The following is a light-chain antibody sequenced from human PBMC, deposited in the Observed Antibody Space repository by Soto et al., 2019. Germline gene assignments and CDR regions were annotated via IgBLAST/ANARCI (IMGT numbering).Light chain of an antibody. CDR1: QSAGNTY. CDR3: QQYGSSRT. J-gene: IGKJ1*01. V-gene: IGKV3-20*01. Sequence: EIELTQSPGTLSLSPGERATLSCRASQSAGNTYLAWYQQKPGQAPRLLIYGTSSRATGIPDRVSGSGSGTEFTLTIDRVEPEDFAVYYCQQYGSSRTFGQGTKVEVK. CDR2: GTS.